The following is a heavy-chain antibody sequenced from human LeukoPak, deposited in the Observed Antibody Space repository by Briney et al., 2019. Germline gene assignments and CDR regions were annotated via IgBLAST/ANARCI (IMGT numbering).Heavy chain of an antibody. CDR2: IYSGGST. Sequence: GGSLRLSCAASGFTVSSNYMSWVRQAPGKGLEWVSVIYSGGSTYYADSVKGRFTISRDKSKNTLYLQMNSLRAEDTAVYYCARYRYSGSYPLDYWGQGTLVTVSS. CDR3: ARYRYSGSYPLDY. D-gene: IGHD1-26*01. CDR1: GFTVSSNY. V-gene: IGHV3-53*01. J-gene: IGHJ4*02.